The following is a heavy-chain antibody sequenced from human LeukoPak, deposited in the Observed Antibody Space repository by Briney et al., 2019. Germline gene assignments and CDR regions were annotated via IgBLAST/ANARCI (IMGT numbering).Heavy chain of an antibody. CDR3: ARDGYCSSTSCYSRYYYMDV. V-gene: IGHV3-23*01. D-gene: IGHD2-2*03. CDR1: GFTFSSYA. J-gene: IGHJ6*03. CDR2: ISGSGGST. Sequence: PGGSLRLSCAASGFTFSSYAMSWVRQAPGKGLEWVSAISGSGGSTYYADSVKGRFTISRDNSKNTLYLQMNSLRAEDTAVYYCARDGYCSSTSCYSRYYYMDVWGKGTTVTVSS.